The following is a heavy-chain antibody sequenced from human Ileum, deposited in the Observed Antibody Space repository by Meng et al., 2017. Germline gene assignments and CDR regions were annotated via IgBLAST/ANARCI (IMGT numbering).Heavy chain of an antibody. V-gene: IGHV3-23*01. CDR1: GFTFSDYA. CDR2: ISGNTNGI. CDR3: ARRASGQFLEWLLKY. D-gene: IGHD3-3*01. J-gene: IGHJ4*02. Sequence: GGSLRLSCAVSGFTFSDYAMSWVRQAPGKGLEWVSTISGNTNGIWYADSVKGRFTISRDNSKSTLYLQMNSLRAEDTAVYYCARRASGQFLEWLLKYWGQGTLVTVSS.